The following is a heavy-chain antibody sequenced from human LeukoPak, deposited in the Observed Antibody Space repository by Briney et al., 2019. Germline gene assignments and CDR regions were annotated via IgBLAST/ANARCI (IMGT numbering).Heavy chain of an antibody. CDR3: AGGGYYGSGNNWFDP. J-gene: IGHJ5*02. D-gene: IGHD3-10*01. V-gene: IGHV1-8*01. CDR2: MNPNSGNT. CDR1: GYTFTSYD. Sequence: VASVKVSCKASGYTFTSYDINWVRQATGQGLEWMGWMNPNSGNTGYAQKFQGRVTMTRNTSISTAYMELSSLRSEDTAVYYCAGGGYYGSGNNWFDPWGQGTLVTVSS.